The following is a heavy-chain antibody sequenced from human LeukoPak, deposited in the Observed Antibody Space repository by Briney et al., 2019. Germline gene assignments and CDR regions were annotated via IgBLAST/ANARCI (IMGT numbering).Heavy chain of an antibody. CDR3: ARDIVGATNYGMDV. J-gene: IGHJ6*02. D-gene: IGHD1-26*01. CDR1: GGTFSSYA. V-gene: IGHV1-69*04. CDR2: IIPILGIA. Sequence: SVKVSCKASGGTFSSYAISWVQQAPGQGLEWMGRIIPILGIANYAQKFQGRVTITADKSTSTAYMELSSLRSEDTAVYYCARDIVGATNYGMDVWGQGTTVTVSS.